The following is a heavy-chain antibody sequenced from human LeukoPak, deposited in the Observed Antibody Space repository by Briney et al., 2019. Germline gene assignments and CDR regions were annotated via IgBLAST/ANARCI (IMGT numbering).Heavy chain of an antibody. CDR1: GYTFTSYD. Sequence: ASVKVSCKASGYTFTSYDINWVRQATGQGLEWMGWMNPNSGNTGYAQKFQGRVTMTRNTSISTAYMELSSLRSEDTAVYYCARKIIAAAVGGFDPWGQGTLVTVSS. J-gene: IGHJ5*02. D-gene: IGHD6-13*01. V-gene: IGHV1-8*01. CDR2: MNPNSGNT. CDR3: ARKIIAAAVGGFDP.